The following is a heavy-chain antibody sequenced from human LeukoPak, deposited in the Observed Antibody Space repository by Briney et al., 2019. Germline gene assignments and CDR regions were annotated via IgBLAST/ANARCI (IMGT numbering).Heavy chain of an antibody. CDR2: IYWDDDK. J-gene: IGHJ4*02. V-gene: IGHV2-5*02. CDR3: VHRRIYSPFDY. D-gene: IGHD4-11*01. CDR1: GFSLSTSGVG. Sequence: GSGPTLVNPTQTLTLTCTFSGFSLSTSGVGVGWDRQPPGKALEWLALIYWDDDKRYNSSLKSRLTITKDTSKNQVVLTMTNVDPVDTATYYCVHRRIYSPFDYWGQGALFTVSP.